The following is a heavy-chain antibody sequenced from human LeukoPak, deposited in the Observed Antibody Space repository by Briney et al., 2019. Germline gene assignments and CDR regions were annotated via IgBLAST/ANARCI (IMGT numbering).Heavy chain of an antibody. V-gene: IGHV4-34*01. D-gene: IGHD3-22*01. CDR2: INHSGST. CDR3: AREGGEDYYDSSAQGLTFDY. CDR1: GGSFSGYY. J-gene: IGHJ4*02. Sequence: SETLSLTCAVSGGSFSGYYWNWIRQPPGKGLEWIGEINHSGSTNYNPSLKSRVTISVDTSQNQFSLKLSSVTAADTAVYYCAREGGEDYYDSSAQGLTFDYWGQGTLVTVSS.